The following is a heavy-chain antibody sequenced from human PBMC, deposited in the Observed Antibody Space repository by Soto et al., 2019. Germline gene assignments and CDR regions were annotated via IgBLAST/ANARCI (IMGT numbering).Heavy chain of an antibody. V-gene: IGHV1-24*01. J-gene: IGHJ4*02. Sequence: ASVKVSCKVSGYTLTELSMHWVRQAPGKGLEWMGGFDPEDGETIYAQKFQGRVTMTEDTSTDTAYMELSSLRSEDTAVYYCATSLTYYYDSSGNWLDYWGQGTLVTVSS. D-gene: IGHD3-22*01. CDR2: FDPEDGET. CDR3: ATSLTYYYDSSGNWLDY. CDR1: GYTLTELS.